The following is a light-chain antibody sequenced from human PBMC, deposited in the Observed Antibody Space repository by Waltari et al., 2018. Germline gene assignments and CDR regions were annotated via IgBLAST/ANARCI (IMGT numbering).Light chain of an antibody. Sequence: QSALTQPASVSGSPGQSIAISCPGTSSDVGNYNPVTWYQQHPGKAPKLMIYEVTKRPSGVSNRFSGSKSGNTASLTISGLQAEDEADYYCCSNAGSGTYVFGTGTKVTVL. J-gene: IGLJ1*01. CDR1: SSDVGNYNP. V-gene: IGLV2-23*02. CDR2: EVT. CDR3: CSNAGSGTYV.